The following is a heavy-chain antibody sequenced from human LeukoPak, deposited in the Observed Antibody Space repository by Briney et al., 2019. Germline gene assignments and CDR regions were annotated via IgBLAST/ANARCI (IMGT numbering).Heavy chain of an antibody. Sequence: GGSLRLSCAASGFTFSTYSMNWVRQAPGKGLEWVGRIRNKANSYTTEYAASVKGRFTISRDGSKNSLYLQMNSLKTEDTAVYYCTRNPYDSSGYYYNDYWGQGTLVTVSS. J-gene: IGHJ4*02. CDR3: TRNPYDSSGYYYNDY. V-gene: IGHV3-72*01. CDR1: GFTFSTYS. D-gene: IGHD3-22*01. CDR2: IRNKANSYTT.